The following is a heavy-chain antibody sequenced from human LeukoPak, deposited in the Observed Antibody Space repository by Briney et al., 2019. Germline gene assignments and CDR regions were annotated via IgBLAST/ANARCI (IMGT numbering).Heavy chain of an antibody. J-gene: IGHJ4*02. D-gene: IGHD3-10*01. CDR3: AKSRVSTSGSCDY. Sequence: GGSLRLSCAASGFTFSSYAMSWVRQAPGKGLEWVSYISSSGSTIYYADSVKGRFTISRDNSKNTLFLQMSSLTAEDTALYYCAKSRVSTSGSCDYWGQGTLVTVSS. CDR2: ISSSGSTI. V-gene: IGHV3-23*01. CDR1: GFTFSSYA.